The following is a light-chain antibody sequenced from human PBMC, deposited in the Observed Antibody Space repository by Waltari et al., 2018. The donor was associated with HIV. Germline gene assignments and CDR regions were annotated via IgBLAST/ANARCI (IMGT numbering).Light chain of an antibody. CDR1: QNINIY. V-gene: IGKV1-39*01. J-gene: IGKJ2*01. CDR2: SVS. Sequence: DIQMTQSPSSLSASVRDRVTITCRASQNINIYLNWYQQKPGKAPSLRIYSVSSLQSGVPSRFSVSGYETHFTLTISSLQPDAFATYDCQQTYNTPRTFGQGTKLEI. CDR3: QQTYNTPRT.